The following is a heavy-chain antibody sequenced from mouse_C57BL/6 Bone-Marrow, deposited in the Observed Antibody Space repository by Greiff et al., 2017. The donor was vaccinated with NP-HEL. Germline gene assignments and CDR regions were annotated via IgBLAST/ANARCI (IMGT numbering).Heavy chain of an antibody. J-gene: IGHJ2*01. D-gene: IGHD1-1*01. V-gene: IGHV3-6*01. CDR3: ARERLYYYGSMYFDY. Sequence: ESGPGLVKPSQSLSLTCSVTGYSITSGYYWNWIRQFPGNKLEWMGYISYDGSNNYNPSLKNRISITRDTSKNQFFLKLNSVTTEDTATYYCARERLYYYGSMYFDYWGQGTTLTVSS. CDR2: ISYDGSN. CDR1: GYSITSGYY.